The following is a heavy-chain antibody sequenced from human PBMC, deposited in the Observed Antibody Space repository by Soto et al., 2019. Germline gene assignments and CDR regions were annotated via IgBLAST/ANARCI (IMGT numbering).Heavy chain of an antibody. CDR1: GGTFSSYA. J-gene: IGHJ5*02. V-gene: IGHV1-69*01. Sequence: QVQLVQSGAEVKKPGSSVKVSCKASGGTFSSYAISWVRQAPGQGLEWMGGIIPIFGTANYAQKFQGRVTITADESTSTAYMELSSLRSDDTAVYYCAREGSSSLVGNNWFDPWGQGTLVTVSS. CDR3: AREGSSSLVGNNWFDP. D-gene: IGHD6-6*01. CDR2: IIPIFGTA.